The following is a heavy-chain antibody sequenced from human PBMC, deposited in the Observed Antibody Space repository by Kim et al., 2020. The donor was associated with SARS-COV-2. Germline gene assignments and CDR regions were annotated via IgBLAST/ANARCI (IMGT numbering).Heavy chain of an antibody. V-gene: IGHV4-59*01. CDR1: GGSISSYY. D-gene: IGHD3-10*01. CDR3: ARVGSENWFDP. Sequence: SETLSLTCTVSGGSISSYYWSWIRQPPGKGLEWIGYIYYSGSTNYNPSLKSRVTISVDTSKNQFSLKLSSVTAADTAVYYCARVGSENWFDPWGQGTLVTVSS. J-gene: IGHJ5*02. CDR2: IYYSGST.